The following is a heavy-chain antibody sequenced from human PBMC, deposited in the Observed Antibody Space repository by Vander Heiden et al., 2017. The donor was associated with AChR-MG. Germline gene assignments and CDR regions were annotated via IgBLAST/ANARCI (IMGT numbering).Heavy chain of an antibody. CDR3: ANFQSAYGVLPIDAFDI. CDR2: ISGSGGST. J-gene: IGHJ3*02. D-gene: IGHD3-16*01. CDR1: GFTFSSYA. V-gene: IGHV3-23*01. Sequence: EVQLLESGGGLVQPGGSLRLSCAASGFTFSSYAMSWFRQAPGKGLGWVSAISGSGGSTYYADSVKGRFTISRDNSKNTLYLQMNSLRAEDTAVYYCANFQSAYGVLPIDAFDIWGQGTMVTVSS.